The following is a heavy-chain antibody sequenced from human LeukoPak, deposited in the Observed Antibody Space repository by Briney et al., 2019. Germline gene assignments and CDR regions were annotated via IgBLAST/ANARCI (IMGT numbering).Heavy chain of an antibody. J-gene: IGHJ3*02. CDR1: GYSISSGYY. V-gene: IGHV4-38-2*01. CDR2: IYHSGST. Sequence: SETLSLTCAVSGYSISSGYYWGWIRQPPGKGLEWIGSIYHSGSTYYNPSLKSRVTISVDTSKNQFSLKLSSVTAADTAVYYCARHNKQQLVLGGAFDIWGQGTMVTVSS. CDR3: ARHNKQQLVLGGAFDI. D-gene: IGHD6-13*01.